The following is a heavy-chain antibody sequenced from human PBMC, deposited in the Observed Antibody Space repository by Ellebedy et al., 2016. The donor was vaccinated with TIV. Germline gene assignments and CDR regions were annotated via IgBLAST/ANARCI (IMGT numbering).Heavy chain of an antibody. CDR3: ARENVLLWFGELSNWFDP. D-gene: IGHD3-10*01. CDR2: IIPIFGTA. CDR1: GGTFSSYA. J-gene: IGHJ5*02. Sequence: SVKVSCXASGGTFSSYAISWVRQAPGQGLEWMGGIIPIFGTANYAQKFQGRVTITADESTSTAYMELSSLRSEDTAVYYCARENVLLWFGELSNWFDPWGQGTLVTVSS. V-gene: IGHV1-69*13.